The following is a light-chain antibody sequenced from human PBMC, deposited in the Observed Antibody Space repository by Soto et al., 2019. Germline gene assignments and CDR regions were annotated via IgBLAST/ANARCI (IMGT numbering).Light chain of an antibody. CDR3: QHYSSSLWT. J-gene: IGKJ1*01. V-gene: IGKV3-20*01. CDR2: AAS. CDR1: QSVSSRS. Sequence: SPCAVSLYKGERVALSCRASQSVSSRSLAWYQQKPGQAPRLLIYAASSRATGIPDRFSGGGSGTDFTLTISGLEPEDFAVYYCQHYSSSLWTFCQG.